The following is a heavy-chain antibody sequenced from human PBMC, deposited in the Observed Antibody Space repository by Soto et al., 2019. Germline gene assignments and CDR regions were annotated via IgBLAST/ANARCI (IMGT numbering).Heavy chain of an antibody. J-gene: IGHJ6*02. V-gene: IGHV3-53*01. D-gene: IGHD2-2*02. CDR3: ARDLGVPAAISYGMDV. CDR1: GFTVSSNY. Sequence: PGGSLRLSCAASGFTVSSNYMSWFRQAPGKGLEWVSVIYSGGSTYYADSVKGRFTISRDNSKNTLYLQMNSLRAEDTAVYYCARDLGVPAAISYGMDVWGQGTTVTVSS. CDR2: IYSGGST.